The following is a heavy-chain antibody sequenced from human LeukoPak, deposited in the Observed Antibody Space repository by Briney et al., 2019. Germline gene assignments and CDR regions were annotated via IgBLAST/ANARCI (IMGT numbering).Heavy chain of an antibody. CDR3: ARVDYYGSGAYFQH. Sequence: SETLSLTCTVSGGSISSYYWSWIRQPPGKGLEWIGYIYYSGSTNYNPSLKSRVTISVDTSKNQFSLKLSSVTAADTAVYYCARVDYYGSGAYFQHWGQGTLVTVSS. J-gene: IGHJ1*01. CDR2: IYYSGST. V-gene: IGHV4-59*01. CDR1: GGSISSYY. D-gene: IGHD3-10*01.